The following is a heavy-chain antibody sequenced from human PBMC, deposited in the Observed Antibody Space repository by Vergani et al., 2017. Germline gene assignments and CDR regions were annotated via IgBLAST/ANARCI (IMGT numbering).Heavy chain of an antibody. CDR1: GGSFSGYY. Sequence: QVQLQQWGAGLLKPSETLSLTCAVYGGSFSGYYWSWIRQPPGKGLEWIGEIYLSGSTNYNPSLKSRVTISVDTSKNQFSLKLSSVTAADTAVYYCSRGLTLWFGELLLRDWGQGSLVTVSS. D-gene: IGHD3-10*01. V-gene: IGHV4-34*01. CDR2: IYLSGST. J-gene: IGHJ4*02. CDR3: SRGLTLWFGELLLRD.